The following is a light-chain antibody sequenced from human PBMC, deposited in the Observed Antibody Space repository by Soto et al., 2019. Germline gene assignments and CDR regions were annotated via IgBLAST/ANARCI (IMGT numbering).Light chain of an antibody. CDR2: GAS. Sequence: EIVLTQSPGTLSLSPGERATLSCRASQSISSTYLAWYQQKPGQSPRLLSYGASSRATGIPDRFSGSGSGTDFTLTISRLEPEDFAVYYCQQYGSSPRTFGQGTMVQI. V-gene: IGKV3-20*01. CDR1: QSISSTY. CDR3: QQYGSSPRT. J-gene: IGKJ1*01.